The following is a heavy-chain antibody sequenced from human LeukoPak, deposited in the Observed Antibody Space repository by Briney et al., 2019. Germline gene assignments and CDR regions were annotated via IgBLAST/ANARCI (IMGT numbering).Heavy chain of an antibody. J-gene: IGHJ4*02. CDR2: INSDGSST. CDR3: ARDLSPVVRASPMGY. V-gene: IGHV3-74*01. D-gene: IGHD3-10*01. Sequence: GGSLRLSCAASGFTFSSYWMHWVXQAPGXGLXWVXRINSDGSSTSYADSVKGRFTISSDTSKNTLYLQMNSLRAEDTAVYYCARDLSPVVRASPMGYWGQGTPVTVSS. CDR1: GFTFSSYW.